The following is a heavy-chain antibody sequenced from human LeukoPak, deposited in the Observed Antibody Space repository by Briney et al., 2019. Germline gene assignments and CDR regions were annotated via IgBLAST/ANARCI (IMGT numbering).Heavy chain of an antibody. J-gene: IGHJ6*03. CDR1: GGSISSYY. D-gene: IGHD1-14*01. CDR3: ARGTDNRYYYYMDV. CDR2: TYYSGST. Sequence: SETLSLTCTVSGGSISSYYWSWIRQPPGKGLEWIGYTYYSGSTNYNPSLKSRVTMSVDTSKNQFSLKLSSVTAADTAVYYCARGTDNRYYYYMDVWGKGTTVTVSS. V-gene: IGHV4-59*12.